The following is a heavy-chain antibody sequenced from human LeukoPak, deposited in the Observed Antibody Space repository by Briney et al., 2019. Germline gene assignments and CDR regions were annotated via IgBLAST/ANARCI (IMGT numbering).Heavy chain of an antibody. CDR2: IYYSGST. CDR3: ARRRRDGYNALDY. D-gene: IGHD5-24*01. J-gene: IGHJ4*02. Sequence: SETLSLTCTVSGGSISSGGYYWSWIRQHPGKGLEWIGYIYYSGSTYYNPSLKSRVTTSVDTSKNQFSLKLSSVTAADTAVYYCARRRRDGYNALDYWGQGTLVTVSS. V-gene: IGHV4-31*03. CDR1: GGSISSGGYY.